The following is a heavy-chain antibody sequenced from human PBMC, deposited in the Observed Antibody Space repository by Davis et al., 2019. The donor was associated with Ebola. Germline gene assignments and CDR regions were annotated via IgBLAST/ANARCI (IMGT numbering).Heavy chain of an antibody. Sequence: MPSETLSLTCTVSGGSIISSSSYWGWIRQPPRKGLEWIGSIYYSGSTYYNPSLKSRVTISVDTSKNQFSLKLSSVTAADTAVYYCARGGLVLFTADAFDIWGQGTMVTVSS. V-gene: IGHV4-39*07. D-gene: IGHD2-21*02. CDR3: ARGGLVLFTADAFDI. CDR1: GGSIISSSSY. J-gene: IGHJ3*02. CDR2: IYYSGST.